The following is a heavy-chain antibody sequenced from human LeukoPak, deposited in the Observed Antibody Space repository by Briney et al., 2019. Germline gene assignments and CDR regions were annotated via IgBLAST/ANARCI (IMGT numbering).Heavy chain of an antibody. CDR2: IKRKTDGGTS. J-gene: IGHJ6*01. Sequence: GGSLRPSCAASGFTFTDAWMSWVRQAPGKGLEWVGRIKRKTDGGTSDYAAPVKGRFTISRDDSKNTLFLQMNSLKIDDTAVYHCTTNRPGGWFGELAVWGQGTTVTVSS. D-gene: IGHD3-10*01. CDR3: TTNRPGGWFGELAV. V-gene: IGHV3-15*01. CDR1: GFTFTDAW.